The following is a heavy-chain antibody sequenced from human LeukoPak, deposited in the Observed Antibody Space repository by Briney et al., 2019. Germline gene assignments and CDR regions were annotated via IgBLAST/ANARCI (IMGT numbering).Heavy chain of an antibody. J-gene: IGHJ4*02. Sequence: GGSLRLSCAISGFTVRDNYMTWVRQAPGKGLESVSVIYIDGSTYYADSVKGRSTISRDNSKNILYFQMNTLRAEDTAVYHCARDRVLRFYYWGQGTLVTVSS. D-gene: IGHD3-3*01. CDR3: ARDRVLRFYY. V-gene: IGHV3-66*01. CDR2: IYIDGST. CDR1: GFTVRDNY.